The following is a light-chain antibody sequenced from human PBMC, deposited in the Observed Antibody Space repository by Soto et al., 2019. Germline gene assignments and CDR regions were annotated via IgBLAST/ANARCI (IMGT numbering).Light chain of an antibody. CDR2: EAS. Sequence: QSALTQPPSASGSPGQSVTISCTGTSSDVGGYNYVSWYQQHPGKAPKLMIYEASKRPSSVPDRFSGSKSGNTASLTVSGLQAEDEADYYCSSYAGSNNFVFGTGTKVTVL. J-gene: IGLJ1*01. CDR1: SSDVGGYNY. CDR3: SSYAGSNNFV. V-gene: IGLV2-8*01.